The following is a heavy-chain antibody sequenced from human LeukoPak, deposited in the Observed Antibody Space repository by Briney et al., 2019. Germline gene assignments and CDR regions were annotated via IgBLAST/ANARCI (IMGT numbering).Heavy chain of an antibody. CDR3: ARQPQTVVTYFDY. J-gene: IGHJ4*02. D-gene: IGHD4-23*01. CDR2: IYHSGSP. V-gene: IGHV4-39*07. Sequence: PSETLSLTYTVSGGSITSSSYYWGWVRQSPGKGLEWIGTIYHSGSPYYNTALKSRVTLSADTSKNQFSLRLSSVTAADTAVYYCARQPQTVVTYFDYWGQGTLVTVSS. CDR1: GGSITSSSYY.